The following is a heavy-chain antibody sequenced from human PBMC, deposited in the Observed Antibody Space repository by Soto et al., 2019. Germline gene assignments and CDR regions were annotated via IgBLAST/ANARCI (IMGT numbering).Heavy chain of an antibody. Sequence: GGSLRLSCAASGFIFDDFAMHWVRQAPGKGLEWVSSITWNSASVAYADSVKGRFTISRDNAKNSLYLQMNNLRPEDAALYYCTKEVYGMGYYYYGMDVWGQGTTVTVSS. CDR1: GFIFDDFA. D-gene: IGHD2-8*01. CDR3: TKEVYGMGYYYYGMDV. J-gene: IGHJ6*02. CDR2: ITWNSASV. V-gene: IGHV3-9*01.